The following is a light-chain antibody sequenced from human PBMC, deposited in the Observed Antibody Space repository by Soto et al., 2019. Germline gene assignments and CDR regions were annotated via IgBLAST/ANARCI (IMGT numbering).Light chain of an antibody. CDR1: QSFVHSDGNTY. CDR2: RVS. Sequence: DVVLTQSPLSLPVTLGQPASISCRSSQSFVHSDGNTYLHWFQQRPGQSPRRLIYRVSTRDSGVPDRFSGRGSDTDSTLKISRVEAEDVGVYYCMEGTYWPKTFGQGTKLEIK. V-gene: IGKV2-30*02. CDR3: MEGTYWPKT. J-gene: IGKJ2*01.